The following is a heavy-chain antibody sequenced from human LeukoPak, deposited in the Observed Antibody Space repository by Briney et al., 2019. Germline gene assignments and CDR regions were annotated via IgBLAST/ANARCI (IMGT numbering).Heavy chain of an antibody. D-gene: IGHD5-18*01. J-gene: IGHJ6*03. CDR3: ARGAGIHLWYRRTGVDHYYMDV. V-gene: IGHV4-34*01. CDR1: GGSFSGYY. CDR2: INHSGST. Sequence: SETLSLTCAVYGGSFSGYYWSWIRQPPGKGLEWIGEINHSGSTNYNPSLKSRVTISVDTSKNQFSLKLSSVTAADTAVYYCARGAGIHLWYRRTGVDHYYMDVWGKGTTVTVSS.